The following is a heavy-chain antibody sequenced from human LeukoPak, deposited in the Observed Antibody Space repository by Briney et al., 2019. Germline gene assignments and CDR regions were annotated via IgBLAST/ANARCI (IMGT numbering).Heavy chain of an antibody. D-gene: IGHD2-2*01. J-gene: IGHJ4*02. V-gene: IGHV3-23*01. CDR2: ISGSGGST. CDR1: GFTFSSYA. CDR3: AKDPVVVVPLRADC. Sequence: GGSLRLSCATSGFTFSSYAMSWVRQAPGKGLEWVSAISGSGGSTYYADSVKGRFTISRDNSKNTLYLQMNSLRAEDTAAYYCAKDPVVVVPLRADCWGQGTLVTVSS.